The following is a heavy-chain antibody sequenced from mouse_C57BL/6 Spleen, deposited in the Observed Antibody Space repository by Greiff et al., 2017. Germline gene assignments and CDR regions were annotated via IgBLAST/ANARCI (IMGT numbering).Heavy chain of an antibody. D-gene: IGHD3-3*01. CDR2: IDPSDSET. Sequence: QVQLQQPGAELVRPGSSVKLSCKASGYTFTSYWMHWVKQRPIQGLEWIGNIDPSDSETHYNQKFKDKATLTVDKSSSTAYMQLSSLTSEDSAVYYCAREGGDWYFDYGGQGTTLTVSS. CDR1: GYTFTSYW. V-gene: IGHV1-52*01. J-gene: IGHJ2*01. CDR3: AREGGDWYFDY.